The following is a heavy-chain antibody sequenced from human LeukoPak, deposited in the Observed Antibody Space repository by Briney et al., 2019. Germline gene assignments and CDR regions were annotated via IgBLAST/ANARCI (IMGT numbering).Heavy chain of an antibody. CDR1: GFTFSSYA. Sequence: SGGSLRLSCAASGFTFSSYAMSWVRQAPGKGLEWVSAISGSGGSTYYADSVKGRFTISRDNPKNTLYLQMNSLRAEDTAVYYCAKVITGGYDSSGYYGHYYFDYWAREPWSPSPQ. CDR2: ISGSGGST. V-gene: IGHV3-23*01. J-gene: IGHJ4*02. CDR3: AKVITGGYDSSGYYGHYYFDY. D-gene: IGHD3-22*01.